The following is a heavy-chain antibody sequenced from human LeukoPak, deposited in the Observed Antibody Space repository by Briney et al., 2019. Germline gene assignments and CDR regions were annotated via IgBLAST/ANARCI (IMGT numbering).Heavy chain of an antibody. J-gene: IGHJ6*03. V-gene: IGHV3-23*01. Sequence: GGSLRLSCAASGFTFSSYAMSWVRQAPGKGLEWVSAISGSGGSTYYADSVKGRFTISRDNSKNTLYLQMNSLRAEDTAVYYCAKLSQPDYYYYYMDVWGKGTTVTVSS. CDR3: AKLSQPDYYYYYMDV. D-gene: IGHD6-13*01. CDR2: ISGSGGST. CDR1: GFTFSSYA.